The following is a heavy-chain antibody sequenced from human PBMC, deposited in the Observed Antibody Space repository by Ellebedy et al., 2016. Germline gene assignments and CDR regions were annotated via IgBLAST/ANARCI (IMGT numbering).Heavy chain of an antibody. CDR3: ARDRRTILTGLNWFDP. J-gene: IGHJ5*02. CDR1: GGSVSSGSYY. D-gene: IGHD3-9*01. V-gene: IGHV4-61*01. Sequence: GSLRLXXTVSGGSVSSGSYYWSWIRQPPGKGLEWIGYIYYSGSTNYNPSLKSRVTISVDTSKNQFSLKLSSVTAADTAVYYCARDRRTILTGLNWFDPWGQGTLVTVSS. CDR2: IYYSGST.